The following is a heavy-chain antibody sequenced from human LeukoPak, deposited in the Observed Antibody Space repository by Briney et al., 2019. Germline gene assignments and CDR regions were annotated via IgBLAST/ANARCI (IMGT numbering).Heavy chain of an antibody. CDR2: IKQDGSEK. CDR3: AREGRGALSPYYCYMDV. J-gene: IGHJ6*03. D-gene: IGHD3-16*02. V-gene: IGHV3-7*01. Sequence: SGGSLRLSCAASGFTFSGYRMSWVRQAPGKGLEWVANIKQDGSEKYYVDSVKGRFTISRDNAKNSLYLQMNSLRAEDTAVYYCAREGRGALSPYYCYMDVWGKGTTVTISS. CDR1: GFTFSGYR.